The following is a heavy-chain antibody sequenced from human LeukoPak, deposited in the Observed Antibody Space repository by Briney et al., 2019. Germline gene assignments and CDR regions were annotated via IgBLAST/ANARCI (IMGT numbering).Heavy chain of an antibody. V-gene: IGHV5-51*01. Sequence: GESLKISCKGSGYSFTSYWIGWVRQMPGKGLEWMGIIYPGDSDTRYSPSFQGQVTISADKSISTAYLQWSSLKASDTAMYYCARKYPNYDISTDFDYWGQGTLVTVSS. CDR3: ARKYPNYDISTDFDY. CDR2: IYPGDSDT. D-gene: IGHD3-9*01. CDR1: GYSFTSYW. J-gene: IGHJ4*02.